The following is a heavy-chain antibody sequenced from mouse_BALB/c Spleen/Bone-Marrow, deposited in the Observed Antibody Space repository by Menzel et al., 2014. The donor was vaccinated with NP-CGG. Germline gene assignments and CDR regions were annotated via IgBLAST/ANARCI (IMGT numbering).Heavy chain of an antibody. CDR1: GYTFTSYW. J-gene: IGHJ4*01. V-gene: IGHV1-69*02. CDR2: IDPSDSYT. D-gene: IGHD3-1*01. CDR3: ATARATSYAMDY. Sequence: VQLVGSGAELVKPGASVKLPCKASGYTFTSYWMHWVKQRPGQGLEWIGEIDPSDSYTNYNQKFKGKATLTVDKSSSTAYMQLSSLTSEDSAVYYCATARATSYAMDYWGQGTSVTVSS.